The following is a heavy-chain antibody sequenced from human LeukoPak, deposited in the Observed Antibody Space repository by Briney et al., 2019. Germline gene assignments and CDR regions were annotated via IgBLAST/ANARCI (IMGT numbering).Heavy chain of an antibody. V-gene: IGHV4-59*12. D-gene: IGHD1-1*01. CDR2: VFYTGYT. Sequence: PSETLSLTCTVSGGSINNYYWSWVRQPPGKGPEWIGYVFYTGYTHYNPSLKSRVTMSVDTSKNQFSLKLSSVTAADTAVYYCARDRGTWNDDGFDYWGQGTLVTVSS. CDR1: GGSINNYY. CDR3: ARDRGTWNDDGFDY. J-gene: IGHJ4*02.